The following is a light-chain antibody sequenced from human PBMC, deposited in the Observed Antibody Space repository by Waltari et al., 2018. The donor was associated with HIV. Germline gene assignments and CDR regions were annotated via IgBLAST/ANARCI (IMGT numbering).Light chain of an antibody. V-gene: IGLV2-14*03. CDR3: GSSMTNVNMDV. CDR1: ISDSSGFKS. Sequence: QSALTQPASVSGSRGQSITISCSGTISDSSGFKSFSLYQQSPGNAPNLIIYDVSYRPSGVSNRFSGSKSGNTASLTISGLQAEDEADYYCGSSMTNVNMDVFGGGTKLTVL. J-gene: IGLJ2*01. CDR2: DVS.